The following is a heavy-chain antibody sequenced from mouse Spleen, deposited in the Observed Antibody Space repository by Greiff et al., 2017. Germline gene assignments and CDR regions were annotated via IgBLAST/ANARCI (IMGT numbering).Heavy chain of an antibody. D-gene: IGHD1-1*01. CDR1: GYSITSGYY. J-gene: IGHJ2*01. V-gene: IGHV3-6*01. CDR3: ARVIFITTVVGPDY. Sequence: EVKLQESGPGLVKPSQSLSLTCSVTGYSITSGYYWNWIRQFPGNKLEWMCYISYDGSNNYNPSLKNRISITRDTSKNQCFLKLNSVTTEDTATYYCARVIFITTVVGPDYWGQGTTLTVSS. CDR2: ISYDGSN.